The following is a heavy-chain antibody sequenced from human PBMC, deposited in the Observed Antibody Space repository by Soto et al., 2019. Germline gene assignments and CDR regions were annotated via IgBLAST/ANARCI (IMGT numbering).Heavy chain of an antibody. CDR3: ASSHYYDSSGYYTVDY. CDR1: GYTFTSYY. Sequence: ASVKVSCKASGYTFTSYYMHWVRQAPGQGLEWMGIINPSGGSTSYAQKFQGRVTMTRDTSTSTVYMELSSVTAADTAVYYCASSHYYDSSGYYTVDYWGQGTLVTVSS. J-gene: IGHJ4*02. V-gene: IGHV1-46*01. CDR2: INPSGGST. D-gene: IGHD3-22*01.